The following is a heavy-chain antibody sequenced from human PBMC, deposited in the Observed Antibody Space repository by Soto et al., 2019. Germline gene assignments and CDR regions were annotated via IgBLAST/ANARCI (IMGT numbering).Heavy chain of an antibody. CDR1: GGSISTTDYY. Sequence: TSETLSLTCTVSGGSISTTDYYWGWIRQPPGKGLEWIGTIYYTGRTYYNPSLKSRVTISVDTAKNQFSLRLTSVTAADTAVYYCGSPPPDRERTPYGGKGTLAPVPS. D-gene: IGHD1-26*01. CDR2: IYYTGRT. V-gene: IGHV4-39*01. CDR3: GSPPPDRERTPY. J-gene: IGHJ4*02.